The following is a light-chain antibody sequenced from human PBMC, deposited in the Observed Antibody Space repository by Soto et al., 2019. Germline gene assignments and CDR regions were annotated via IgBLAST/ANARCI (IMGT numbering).Light chain of an antibody. CDR1: QSISSG. V-gene: IGKV1-5*01. J-gene: IGKJ1*01. CDR3: QHYNSYSEA. CDR2: DGS. Sequence: EIQMTQSPSTLSASVGDRVTITCRASQSISSGLAWYQQKPGKAPKLLIYDGSSLESGVPSRFSGSGSGTEFTLTISSLQPDDFATYYCQHYNSYSEAFGQGTKVDIK.